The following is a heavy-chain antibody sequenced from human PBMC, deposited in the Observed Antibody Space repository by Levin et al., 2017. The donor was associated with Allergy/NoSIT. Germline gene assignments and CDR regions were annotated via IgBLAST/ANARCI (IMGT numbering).Heavy chain of an antibody. CDR1: GFTFSPYW. Sequence: GGSLRLSCAASGFTFSPYWMHWVRQAPGKGLVWVSHINRDGSSTNYADSVKGRFTISRDNAKSTLYLQMHSLRVEDTAVYYCARDRGSPDAFDIWGQGTMVTVSS. CDR2: INRDGSST. V-gene: IGHV3-74*01. CDR3: ARDRGSPDAFDI. J-gene: IGHJ3*02. D-gene: IGHD3-16*01.